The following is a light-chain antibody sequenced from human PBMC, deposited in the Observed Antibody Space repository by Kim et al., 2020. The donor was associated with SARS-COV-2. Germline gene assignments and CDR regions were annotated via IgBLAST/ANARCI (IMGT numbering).Light chain of an antibody. CDR3: QSYDSSLSAWV. CDR2: GNS. J-gene: IGLJ3*02. V-gene: IGLV1-40*01. CDR1: SSNIGAGYD. Sequence: RVTISCTGSSSNIGAGYDVHWYQQLPGTAPKLLIYGNSNRPSGVPDRFSGSKSGTSASLAITGLQAEDEADYYCQSYDSSLSAWVFGGGTKVTVL.